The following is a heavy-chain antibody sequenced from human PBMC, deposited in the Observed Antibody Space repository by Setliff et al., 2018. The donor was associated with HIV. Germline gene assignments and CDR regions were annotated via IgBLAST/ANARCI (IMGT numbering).Heavy chain of an antibody. V-gene: IGHV4-38-2*02. J-gene: IGHJ5*01. Sequence: PSETLSLTCSVSGPSLSTGHHWGWIRQTPEKGLVWIGYIYHSGSTYYNPSLKSRVTISVDRSKNQFSLKLSSVTAADTAVYYCARASSYYDILTGYSRGWFDPWGQGTLVTVSS. CDR2: IYHSGST. D-gene: IGHD3-9*01. CDR1: GPSLSTGHH. CDR3: ARASSYYDILTGYSRGWFDP.